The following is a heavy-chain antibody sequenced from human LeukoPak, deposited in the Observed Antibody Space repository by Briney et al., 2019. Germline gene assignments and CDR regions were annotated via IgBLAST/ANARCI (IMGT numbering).Heavy chain of an antibody. D-gene: IGHD3-22*01. Sequence: ASVKVSCKASSYTFTSYGISWVRQAPGQGLEWMGWISAYNGNTNYAQKLQGRVTMTTDTSTSTAYMELRSLRSDDTAVYYCARSDSSGPFDAFDIWGQGTMVTVSS. CDR1: SYTFTSYG. V-gene: IGHV1-18*01. J-gene: IGHJ3*02. CDR3: ARSDSSGPFDAFDI. CDR2: ISAYNGNT.